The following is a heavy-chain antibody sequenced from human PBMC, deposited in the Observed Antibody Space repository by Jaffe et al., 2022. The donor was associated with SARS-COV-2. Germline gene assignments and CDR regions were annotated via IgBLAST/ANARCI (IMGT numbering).Heavy chain of an antibody. D-gene: IGHD5-12*01. Sequence: QVQLVQSGAEVKKPGASVKVSCKASGYTFTSYGISWVRQAPGQGLEWMGWISAYNGNTNYAQKLQGRVTMTTDTSTSTAYMELRSLRSDDTAVYYCATEEGRHSGYESDAFDIWGQGTMVTVSS. CDR3: ATEEGRHSGYESDAFDI. CDR2: ISAYNGNT. CDR1: GYTFTSYG. J-gene: IGHJ3*02. V-gene: IGHV1-18*01.